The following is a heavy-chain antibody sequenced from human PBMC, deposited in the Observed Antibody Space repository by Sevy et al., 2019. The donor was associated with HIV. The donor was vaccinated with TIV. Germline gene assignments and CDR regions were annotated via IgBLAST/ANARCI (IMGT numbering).Heavy chain of an antibody. J-gene: IGHJ6*02. D-gene: IGHD3-22*01. Sequence: SETLSLTCAVYGGSFSGYYWSWIRQPPGKGLEWIGEINHSGSTNYNPSLKSRVTISVDTSKNQFSLKLSSVTAADTAVYYCAGGTYYYDSSGYYYFSYYYYGMDVWGQGTTVTVSS. CDR1: GGSFSGYY. V-gene: IGHV4-34*01. CDR2: INHSGST. CDR3: AGGTYYYDSSGYYYFSYYYYGMDV.